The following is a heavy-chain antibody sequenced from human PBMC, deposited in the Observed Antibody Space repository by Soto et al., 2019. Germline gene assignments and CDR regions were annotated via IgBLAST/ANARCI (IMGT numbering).Heavy chain of an antibody. V-gene: IGHV4-39*01. CDR1: DVSISNSSYY. CDR3: ARHGSN. Sequence: PSETLSLTCTVSDVSISNSSYYWGWIRRPPGKGLEWIGTIYYSGITYYNPSLKSRVTISVDTSKNQFSLKLTSVTAADTAVYYCARHGSNWGQGTLVTVSS. J-gene: IGHJ4*02. CDR2: IYYSGIT.